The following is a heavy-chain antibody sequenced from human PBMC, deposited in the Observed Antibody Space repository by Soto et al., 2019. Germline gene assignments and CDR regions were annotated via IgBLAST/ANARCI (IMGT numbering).Heavy chain of an antibody. CDR3: ARDSYYYGSGSYNAFDI. D-gene: IGHD3-10*01. Sequence: QVQLVQSGAEVKKPGASVKVSCKTSGYTFTGYTLHWVRQAPGQRLEWMGWINAGHGNTKYSEKFRGRVAITRDTSASTAYMELSSLTSEDTAVYYCARDSYYYGSGSYNAFDIWGQGTMVSVSS. CDR2: INAGHGNT. V-gene: IGHV1-3*01. J-gene: IGHJ3*02. CDR1: GYTFTGYT.